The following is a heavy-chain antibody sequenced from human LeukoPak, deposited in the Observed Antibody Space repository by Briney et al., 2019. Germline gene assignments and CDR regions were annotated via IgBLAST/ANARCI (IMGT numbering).Heavy chain of an antibody. CDR3: AEAPVTTCRGAYCYPFDY. CDR1: GFTFSSYD. D-gene: IGHD2-21*01. CDR2: ISGSGGST. Sequence: GGSLRLSCAASGFTFSSYDMSWVRQAPGKGLEWVSAISGSGGSTYYADSVKGRFTISRDSSKNTLFLQMNRLRPEDAAVYYCAEAPVTTCRGAYCYPFDYWGQGTLVTVSS. V-gene: IGHV3-23*01. J-gene: IGHJ4*02.